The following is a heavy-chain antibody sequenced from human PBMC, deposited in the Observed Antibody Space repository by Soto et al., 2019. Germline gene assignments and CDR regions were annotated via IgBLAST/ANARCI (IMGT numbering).Heavy chain of an antibody. D-gene: IGHD5-18*01. J-gene: IGHJ5*01. V-gene: IGHV3-23*01. CDR2: VSASGLNS. CDR3: AKDRPRQISGYFFDS. CDR1: GFTFSTYA. Sequence: EVQLLESGGKLVQPGGSLTLSCAASGFTFSTYAMAWVRQAPGKGLEWVSGVSASGLNSDYADPVKGRFYISRANSKNTLPLHMNRLRAEYTTLYYCAKDRPRQISGYFFDSWGQGTPVTVSS.